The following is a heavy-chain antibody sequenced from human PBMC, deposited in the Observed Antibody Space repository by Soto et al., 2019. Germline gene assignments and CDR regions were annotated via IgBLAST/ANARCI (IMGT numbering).Heavy chain of an antibody. J-gene: IGHJ5*02. CDR2: ISYDGSNK. CDR3: ARGRWIQLWLGWFDP. D-gene: IGHD5-18*01. CDR1: GFTFSSYA. V-gene: IGHV3-30-3*01. Sequence: PGGSLRLSCAASGFTFSSYAMHWVRQAPGKGLEWMAVISYDGSNKYYADSVKGRFTISRDNSKNTLYLQMNSLRAEDTAVYYCARGRWIQLWLGWFDPWGQGTLVTVSS.